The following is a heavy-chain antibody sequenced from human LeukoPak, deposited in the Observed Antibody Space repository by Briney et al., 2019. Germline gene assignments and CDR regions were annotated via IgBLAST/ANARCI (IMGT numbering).Heavy chain of an antibody. D-gene: IGHD6-19*01. CDR1: GYTFTSYD. V-gene: IGHV1-8*01. Sequence: ASVKVSCKASGYTFTSYDINWVRQATGQGIEWMGWMNPNSGNTGYAQKFQGRVTMTRNTSISTAYMELSSLRSEDTAVYYCARLLAVGYDAFDIWGQGTMVTVSS. CDR2: MNPNSGNT. J-gene: IGHJ3*02. CDR3: ARLLAVGYDAFDI.